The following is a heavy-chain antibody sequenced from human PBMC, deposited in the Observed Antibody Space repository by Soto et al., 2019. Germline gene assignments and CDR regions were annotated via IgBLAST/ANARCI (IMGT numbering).Heavy chain of an antibody. CDR3: ARGRGVTTGLTNSFDP. V-gene: IGHV4-30-4*01. J-gene: IGHJ5*02. D-gene: IGHD3-10*01. CDR2: IYYSGST. CDR1: GGSISSSDYY. Sequence: PSETLSLTCTVSGGSISSSDYYWSWIRQPPGTGLEWIGYIYYSGSTFYNPSLKSRVTISVDTSKNQFSLKLTSVTAADTAVYYCARGRGVTTGLTNSFDPWGQGTLVTVSS.